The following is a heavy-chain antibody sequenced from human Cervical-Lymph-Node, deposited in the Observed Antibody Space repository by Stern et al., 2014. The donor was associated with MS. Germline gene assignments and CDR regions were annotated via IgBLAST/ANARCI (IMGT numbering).Heavy chain of an antibody. CDR1: GFTFNTSG. D-gene: IGHD4-23*01. Sequence: VQLEESGGGVVQPGRSLRLSCAASGFTFNTSGIHWVRQAPGKGLEWVSIISYTGSSKYYADSVKGRFTISRDNSKNTVYLQMDTLTTDDTAVYYCARDSNFGGSRLLDYWGQGTLVTVSS. J-gene: IGHJ4*02. CDR2: ISYTGSSK. V-gene: IGHV3-30*03. CDR3: ARDSNFGGSRLLDY.